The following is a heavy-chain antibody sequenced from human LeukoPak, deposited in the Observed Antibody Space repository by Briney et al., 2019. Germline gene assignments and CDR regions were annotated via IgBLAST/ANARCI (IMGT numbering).Heavy chain of an antibody. CDR1: GFTFSSYS. V-gene: IGHV3-21*01. D-gene: IGHD3-3*01. CDR3: ARAFYYDFWSGYPGYYYYGMDV. J-gene: IGHJ6*02. Sequence: GGSLRLSCAASGFTFSSYSMNWVRQAPGKGLEWVSSITSSSSYIYYADSVKRRFTISRDNDKNSLYLQMNSLRAEDTAVYYCARAFYYDFWSGYPGYYYYGMDVWGQGTTVTVSS. CDR2: ITSSSSYI.